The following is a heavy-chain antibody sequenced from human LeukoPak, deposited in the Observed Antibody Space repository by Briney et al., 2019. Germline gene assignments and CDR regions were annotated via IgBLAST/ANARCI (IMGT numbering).Heavy chain of an antibody. Sequence: PGGSLRLSCAASGFTFGNYVMSWVRQAPGKGLEWVSGVSGGGGSTYYADSVKGRFTISRDNSKNTLYLQMKSLRAEDTAVYYCAKGMIYCSGGTCYFGTFDIWGQGTMVTVSS. J-gene: IGHJ3*02. CDR2: VSGGGGST. CDR3: AKGMIYCSGGTCYFGTFDI. V-gene: IGHV3-23*01. CDR1: GFTFGNYV. D-gene: IGHD2-15*01.